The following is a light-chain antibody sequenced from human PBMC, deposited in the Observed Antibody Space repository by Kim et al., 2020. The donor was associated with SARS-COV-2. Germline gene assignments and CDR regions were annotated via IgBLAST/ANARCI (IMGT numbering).Light chain of an antibody. Sequence: SVSPGHTASITCSGDKLGDKFACWYQQKPGQSPVLVIYQDTKRPSGIPERFSGSNSGNTATLTISGTQAMDEADYYCQAWDSSTVVFGGVTQLTVL. J-gene: IGLJ2*01. CDR1: KLGDKF. V-gene: IGLV3-1*01. CDR3: QAWDSSTVV. CDR2: QDT.